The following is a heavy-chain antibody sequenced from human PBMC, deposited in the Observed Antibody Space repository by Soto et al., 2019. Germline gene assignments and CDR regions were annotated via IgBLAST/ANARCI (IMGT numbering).Heavy chain of an antibody. CDR1: GGSISSGGYY. CDR3: ARAWGGWFGEFNYYYYYYMDV. J-gene: IGHJ6*03. CDR2: IYYSGST. D-gene: IGHD3-10*01. V-gene: IGHV4-31*03. Sequence: SETLSLTCTVSGGSISSGGYYWIWIRQHPGKGLEWIGYIYYSGSTYYNPSLKSRVTISVDTSKNQFSLKLSSVTAADTAVYYCARAWGGWFGEFNYYYYYYMDVWGKGTTVTVSS.